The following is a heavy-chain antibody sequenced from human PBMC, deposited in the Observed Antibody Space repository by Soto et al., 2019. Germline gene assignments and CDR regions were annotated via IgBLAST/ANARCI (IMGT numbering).Heavy chain of an antibody. J-gene: IGHJ6*02. CDR1: GYTFTSYA. CDR3: ATVVPAAPYYYYGMDV. CDR2: INAGNGNT. V-gene: IGHV1-3*01. D-gene: IGHD2-2*01. Sequence: GASVQVSCKASGYTFTSYAMHWVRQAPGQRLEWMGWINAGNGNTKYSQKFQGRVTITRDTSASTAYMELSSLRSEDTALFYCATVVPAAPYYYYGMDVWGQGTTVTVSS.